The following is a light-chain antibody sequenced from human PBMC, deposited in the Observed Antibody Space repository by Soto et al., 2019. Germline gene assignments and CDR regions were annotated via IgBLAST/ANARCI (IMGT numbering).Light chain of an antibody. CDR3: ISYTSDDVRYV. J-gene: IGLJ1*01. Sequence: VLTPPASVSGTPGQSITISCTGSNSDVGIYDFVSWYQHHPGRAPKLIVSEVSHRPSGVSNRFSGSKSGNTASLTISGLQSEDEADYYCISYTSDDVRYVFGTGTKVTVL. V-gene: IGLV2-14*01. CDR1: NSDVGIYDF. CDR2: EVS.